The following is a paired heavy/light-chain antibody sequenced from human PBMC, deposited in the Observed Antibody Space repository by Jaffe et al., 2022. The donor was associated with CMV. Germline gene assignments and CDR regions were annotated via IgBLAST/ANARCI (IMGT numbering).Light chain of an antibody. J-gene: IGKJ1*01. Sequence: EIVLTQSPATLSLSPGERATLSCRASQSVSTYLAWYQQKPGQAPRLLIYDASHRATGIPARFSGSGSATDFTLTISSLEPEDFAVYYCQQRSNSFGQGTKVEI. V-gene: IGKV3-11*01. CDR2: DAS. CDR1: QSVSTY. CDR3: QQRSNS.
Heavy chain of an antibody. CDR1: GYTFISYG. D-gene: IGHD6-19*01. J-gene: IGHJ6*03. CDR3: AREFIEAVPDSFYYYHYLDV. V-gene: IGHV1-18*01. CDR2: ISTYNGNT. Sequence: QVQLVQSGGEMKKPGASVKVSCKASGYTFISYGIAWVRQAPGQGLEWMGWISTYNGNTNYAQKFKGRVTMTTDTSTSTAYMELRSLRSDDTAVYYCAREFIEAVPDSFYYYHYLDVWGKGTTVTVSS.